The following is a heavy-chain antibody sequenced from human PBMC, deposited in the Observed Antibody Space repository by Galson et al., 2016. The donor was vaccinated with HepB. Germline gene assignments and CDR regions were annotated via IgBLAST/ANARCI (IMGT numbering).Heavy chain of an antibody. CDR2: ISGDAESA. Sequence: SLRLSCAASGFIFDDFAMHWVRQGPGKGLEWVSLISGDAESAYYADTVRGRFTISRDNSQNFLYLQMDSLTTEDTGVYFCARDRSGLYNWFDPWGQGTLVTVSS. D-gene: IGHD1-26*01. CDR1: GFIFDDFA. J-gene: IGHJ5*02. V-gene: IGHV3-43*02. CDR3: ARDRSGLYNWFDP.